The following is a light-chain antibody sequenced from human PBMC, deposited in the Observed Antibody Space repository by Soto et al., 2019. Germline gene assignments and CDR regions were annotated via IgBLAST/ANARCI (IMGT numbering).Light chain of an antibody. CDR1: SSDVGGYDY. V-gene: IGLV2-14*01. CDR3: SSYTGNSTPVI. CDR2: AVN. J-gene: IGLJ2*01. Sequence: QSALTQPASVSGSPGQSITISCTGTSSDVGGYDYVSWYQPHPGKAPKLIIYAVNNRPSGVSSRFSGSKSGNTASLTVSGLLAEDEADYYCSSYTGNSTPVIFGGGTKLTVL.